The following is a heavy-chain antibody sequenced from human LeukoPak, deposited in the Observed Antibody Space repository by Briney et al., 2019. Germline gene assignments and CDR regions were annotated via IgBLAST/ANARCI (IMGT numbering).Heavy chain of an antibody. V-gene: IGHV3-9*01. CDR3: ARDRAGYFYAMDV. CDR2: INWKSNNI. CDR1: GFTFGDYA. Sequence: PGRSLRLSCAASGFTFGDYAMHWVRQAPGKGLEWVSGINWKSNNIGYADFVKGRFTISRDNAKNSLYLQMNSLRTEDTALYYCARDRAGYFYAMDVWGQGTSVTVSS. D-gene: IGHD6-13*01. J-gene: IGHJ6*02.